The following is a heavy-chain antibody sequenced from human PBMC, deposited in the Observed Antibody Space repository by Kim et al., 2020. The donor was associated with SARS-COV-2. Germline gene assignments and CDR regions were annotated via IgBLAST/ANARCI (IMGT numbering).Heavy chain of an antibody. D-gene: IGHD2-21*02. CDR3: VRDWGWWTVVTPGDF. CDR1: GFTFGSYG. CDR2: ISYDGSNK. V-gene: IGHV3-30*03. Sequence: GGSLRLSCAASGFTFGSYGMHWVRQAPGKGLEWVAIISYDGSNKYYAGPLKGRFTISRDNSESTLYLQMNSLTVEDTAVYYCVRDWGWWTVVTPGDFWGQGTLVTVSS. J-gene: IGHJ4*02.